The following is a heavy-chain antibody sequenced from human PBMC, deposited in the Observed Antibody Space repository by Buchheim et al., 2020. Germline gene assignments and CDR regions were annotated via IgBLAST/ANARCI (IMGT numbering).Heavy chain of an antibody. CDR3: AKVTVVTAPYYYYGMDV. CDR1: GFTFSSYG. V-gene: IGHV3-30*02. Sequence: QVQLVESGGGVVQPGRSLRLSCAASGFTFSSYGMHWVRQAPGKGLEWVAFIRYDGNNKYYADSVKGRFTISRDNSKNTLYLQMNSLRAEDTAVYYCAKVTVVTAPYYYYGMDVWGQGTT. D-gene: IGHD2-21*02. CDR2: IRYDGNNK. J-gene: IGHJ6*02.